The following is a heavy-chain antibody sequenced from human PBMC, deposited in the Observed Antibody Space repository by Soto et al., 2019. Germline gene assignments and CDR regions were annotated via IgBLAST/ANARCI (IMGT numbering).Heavy chain of an antibody. CDR1: GFTVSSNY. V-gene: IGHV3-53*02. Sequence: EVQLVETGGGLIQPGGSLRLSCAASGFTVSSNYMSWFRQAPGKGLEWVSVIYSGGSTYYADSVKGRFTISRDNSKNTLYLQMNSLRAEDTAVYDCARADRLGGWYGIDYWGQGTLVTVSS. D-gene: IGHD6-19*01. CDR2: IYSGGST. CDR3: ARADRLGGWYGIDY. J-gene: IGHJ4*02.